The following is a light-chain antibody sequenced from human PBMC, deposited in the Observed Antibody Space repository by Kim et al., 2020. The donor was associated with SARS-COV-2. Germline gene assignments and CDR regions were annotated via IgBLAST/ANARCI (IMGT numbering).Light chain of an antibody. CDR2: AAS. CDR1: QGISSY. J-gene: IGKJ4*01. Sequence: AIRMTQSPSSFSASTGDRVTITCRASQGISSYLAWYQQKPGKAPKLLIYAASTLQSGVPSRFSGSGSGTDFTLTISCLQSEDFATYYCQQYYSYPCTFGGGTKVDIK. CDR3: QQYYSYPCT. V-gene: IGKV1-8*01.